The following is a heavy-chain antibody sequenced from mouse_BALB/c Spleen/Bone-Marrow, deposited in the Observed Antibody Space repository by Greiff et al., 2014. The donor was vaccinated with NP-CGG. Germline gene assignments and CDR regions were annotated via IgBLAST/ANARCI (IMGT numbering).Heavy chain of an antibody. CDR3: ARDYRYDGFAY. Sequence: QVQLKESGAELAKPGASVKMSCKASGYTFTSYWMHWVKQRPGQGLEWVGYINPSTGYTEYNQKFKDKATLTADKSSSTAYVRLSSLTSEDSAVYYCARDYRYDGFAYWGQGTLVTVSA. CDR2: INPSTGYT. D-gene: IGHD2-14*01. J-gene: IGHJ3*01. V-gene: IGHV1-7*01. CDR1: GYTFTSYW.